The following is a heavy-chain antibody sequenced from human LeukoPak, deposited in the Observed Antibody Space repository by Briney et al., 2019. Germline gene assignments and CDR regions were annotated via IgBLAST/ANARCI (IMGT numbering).Heavy chain of an antibody. CDR2: INPNSGGT. CDR1: GYTFTGYY. V-gene: IGHV1-2*02. J-gene: IGHJ4*02. D-gene: IGHD4-11*01. CDR3: ARDCSTVHLASD. Sequence: ASVKVSCKASGYTFTGYYMHWVRQAPGQGLEWMGWINPNSGGTNYAQKFQGRVTMTMDTSISTAYMELSRLRSDDTAVYYCARDCSTVHLASDWGQGTLVTVSS.